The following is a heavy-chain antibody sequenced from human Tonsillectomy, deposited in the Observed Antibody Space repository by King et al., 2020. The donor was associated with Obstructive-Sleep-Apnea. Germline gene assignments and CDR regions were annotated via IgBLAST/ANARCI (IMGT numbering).Heavy chain of an antibody. J-gene: IGHJ6*02. CDR2: IRSKDNNYAT. Sequence: VQLVESGGGLVQPGGSLKLSCAASGFIISGSAMHWVRQASGKGLEWICRIRSKDNNYATAYAASVKGRFTVSRDDSKNTAYLQMNSLKTEDTAVYYCTRPGGDASYYYGMDVWGQGATVTVSS. D-gene: IGHD2-21*02. CDR3: TRPGGDASYYYGMDV. V-gene: IGHV3-73*02. CDR1: GFIISGSA.